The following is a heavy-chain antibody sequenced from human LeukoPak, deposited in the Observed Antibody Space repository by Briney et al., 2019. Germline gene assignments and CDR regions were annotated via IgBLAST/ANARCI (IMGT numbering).Heavy chain of an antibody. Sequence: SETLSLTCTVSGGSISSSSYYWGWIRQPPGKGLEWIGSIYYSGSTYYNPSLKGRVTISVDTSKNQFSLKLSSVTAADTAVYYCAREYGDYLSYFDYWGQGTLVTVSS. CDR2: IYYSGST. CDR1: GGSISSSSYY. D-gene: IGHD4-17*01. J-gene: IGHJ4*02. CDR3: AREYGDYLSYFDY. V-gene: IGHV4-39*07.